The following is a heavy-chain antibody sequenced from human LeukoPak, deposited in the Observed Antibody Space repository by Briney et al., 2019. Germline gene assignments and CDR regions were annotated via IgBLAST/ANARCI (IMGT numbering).Heavy chain of an antibody. V-gene: IGHV3-48*03. Sequence: GGSLRLSCAASGFTFSSYAMSWVRQAPGKGLEWVSYISSSGSTIYYADSVKGRFTISRDNAKNSLYLQMNSLRAEDTAVYYCARAPSWYYDSSGYFGYWGQGTLVTVSS. J-gene: IGHJ4*02. CDR2: ISSSGSTI. D-gene: IGHD3-22*01. CDR1: GFTFSSYA. CDR3: ARAPSWYYDSSGYFGY.